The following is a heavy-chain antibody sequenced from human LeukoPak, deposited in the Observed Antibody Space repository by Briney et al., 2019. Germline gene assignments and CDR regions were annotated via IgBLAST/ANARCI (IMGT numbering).Heavy chain of an antibody. Sequence: ASVKVSCKASGYTFTSYGISWVRQAPGQGLEWMGWISAYNSNTNYAQKLQGRVTMTTDTSTSTAYMELSSLRSEDTAVYYCARDGYYYDSSGPNAFDIWGQGTMVTVSS. CDR3: ARDGYYYDSSGPNAFDI. V-gene: IGHV1-18*01. CDR1: GYTFTSYG. D-gene: IGHD3-22*01. CDR2: ISAYNSNT. J-gene: IGHJ3*02.